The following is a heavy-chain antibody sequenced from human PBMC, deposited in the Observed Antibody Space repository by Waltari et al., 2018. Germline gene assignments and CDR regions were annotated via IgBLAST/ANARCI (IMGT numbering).Heavy chain of an antibody. V-gene: IGHV4-59*01. CDR2: SGN. CDR3: ARSYTVTTSPIAGY. J-gene: IGHJ4*02. Sequence: VQLQESGPGMVMPSEPLSLTCPVFGGSISSYYWSWIRQPPGKGLEWIGYSGNKYNPSLKSRVTISLDTSKNQFSLKLSSVTAADTAVYYCARSYTVTTSPIAGYWGQGTLVTVSS. D-gene: IGHD4-17*01. CDR1: GGSISSYY.